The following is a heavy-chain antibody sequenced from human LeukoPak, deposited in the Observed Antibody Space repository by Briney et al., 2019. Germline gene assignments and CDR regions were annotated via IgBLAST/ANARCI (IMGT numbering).Heavy chain of an antibody. CDR1: GGSISSGGYY. Sequence: SQTLSLTCTVSGGSISSGGYYWSWIRQPPGKGLEWIGYIYHSGSTYYNPSLKSRVTISVDRSKNQFSLKLSSVTAADTAVYYCAREGDARRGIAAAGSHYWGQGTLVTVSS. V-gene: IGHV4-30-2*01. D-gene: IGHD6-13*01. J-gene: IGHJ4*02. CDR2: IYHSGST. CDR3: AREGDARRGIAAAGSHY.